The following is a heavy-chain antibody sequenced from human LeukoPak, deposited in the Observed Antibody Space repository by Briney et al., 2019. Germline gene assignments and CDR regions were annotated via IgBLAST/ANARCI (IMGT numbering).Heavy chain of an antibody. V-gene: IGHV4-59*01. D-gene: IGHD7-27*01. Sequence: SETLSLTCTVSGGSISGYYWSWIRQSPGKGLEWIGYIYYSGSTNYNPSLKSRVTISLDTSKNRFSLKLSSVTAADTAVYYCAKAGNWGGYYYYLDVWAKGATVTVSS. CDR3: AKAGNWGGYYYYLDV. CDR2: IYYSGST. CDR1: GGSISGYY. J-gene: IGHJ6*03.